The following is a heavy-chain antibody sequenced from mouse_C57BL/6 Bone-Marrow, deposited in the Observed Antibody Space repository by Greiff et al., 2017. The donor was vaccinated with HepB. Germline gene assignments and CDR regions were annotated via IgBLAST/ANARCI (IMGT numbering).Heavy chain of an antibody. J-gene: IGHJ4*01. D-gene: IGHD2-1*01. V-gene: IGHV3-6*01. CDR3: GLLCLDYYSLDY. CDR2: ISYDGSN. CDR1: GYSITSGYY. Sequence: EVKVEESGPGLVKPSQSLSLTCSVTGYSITSGYYWNWIRQFPGNKLEWMGYISYDGSNNYNPSLKNRISITRDTSKNQFFLKLNSVTTEDTATYYCGLLCLDYYSLDYWGQGTSVTVAS.